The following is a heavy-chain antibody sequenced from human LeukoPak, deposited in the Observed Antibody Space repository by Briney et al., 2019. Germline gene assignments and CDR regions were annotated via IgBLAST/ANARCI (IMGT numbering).Heavy chain of an antibody. V-gene: IGHV3-7*01. CDR3: VRRNY. Sequence: QXPGKGLESVATIKQDGSAKEYVDSVKGRFTISRDNAKESLYLQMNNLRADDTGVYYCVRRNYWGQGTLVTVSS. CDR2: IKQDGSAK. J-gene: IGHJ4*02.